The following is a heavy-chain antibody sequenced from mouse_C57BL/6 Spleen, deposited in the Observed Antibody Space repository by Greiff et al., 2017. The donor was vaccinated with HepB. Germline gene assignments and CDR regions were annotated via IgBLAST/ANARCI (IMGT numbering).Heavy chain of an antibody. CDR3: AREAYSPRGYFDY. V-gene: IGHV5-4*01. D-gene: IGHD2-12*01. CDR2: ISDGGSYT. CDR1: GFTFSSYA. Sequence: EVKLVESGGGLVKPGGSLKLSCAASGFTFSSYAMSWVRQTPEKRLEWVATISDGGSYTYYPDNVKGRFTISRDNAKNNLYLQMSHLKSEDTAMYYCAREAYSPRGYFDYWGQGTTLTVSS. J-gene: IGHJ2*01.